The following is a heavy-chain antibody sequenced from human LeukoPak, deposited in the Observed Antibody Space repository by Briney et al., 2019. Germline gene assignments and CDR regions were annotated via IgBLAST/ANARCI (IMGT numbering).Heavy chain of an antibody. Sequence: SETLSLTCTVSGGSISSYYWSWIRQSPGKGLEWIGYIFYSGSTKYSPSLKSRVSISVDMSRSQFSLKLNSVTAAGTAVYYCTRVSIHGYSDYWGQGTLVTVSS. J-gene: IGHJ4*02. D-gene: IGHD3-16*02. CDR3: TRVSIHGYSDY. V-gene: IGHV4-59*01. CDR1: GGSISSYY. CDR2: IFYSGST.